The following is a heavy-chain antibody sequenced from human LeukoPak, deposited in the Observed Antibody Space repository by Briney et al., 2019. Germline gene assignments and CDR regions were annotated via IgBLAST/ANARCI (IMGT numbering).Heavy chain of an antibody. CDR3: ARQGYYDILML. D-gene: IGHD3-9*01. CDR2: INHSGST. V-gene: IGHV4-34*01. Sequence: SETLSLTCAVYGGSFSGYYWSWIRQPPGKGLEWIGEINHSGSTNYNPSLKSRVTISVDTSKNQFSLKLSSVTAADTAVYYCARQGYYDILMLWGQGTLVTVSS. CDR1: GGSFSGYY. J-gene: IGHJ4*02.